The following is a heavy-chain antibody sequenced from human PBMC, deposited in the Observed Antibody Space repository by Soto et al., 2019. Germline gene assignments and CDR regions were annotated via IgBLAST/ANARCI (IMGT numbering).Heavy chain of an antibody. D-gene: IGHD1-20*01. V-gene: IGHV3-30*03. J-gene: IGHJ4*02. Sequence: GGSLRLSCAASGFTFSTYGMHWVRQAPGKGLEWVAAMSYDGTKQYYVDSVKGRFTISRDNSRNTLFLQLNSLRDEDTAVYYCATVHNTSRSFDYWGQGTLVTVSS. CDR1: GFTFSTYG. CDR3: ATVHNTSRSFDY. CDR2: MSYDGTKQ.